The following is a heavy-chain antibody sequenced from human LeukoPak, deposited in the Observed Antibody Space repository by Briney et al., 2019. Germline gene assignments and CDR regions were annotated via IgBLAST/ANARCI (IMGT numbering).Heavy chain of an antibody. CDR3: ARGVTGTSSGWFDP. CDR2: MNPNSGNT. CDR1: GYTFTSYD. V-gene: IGHV1-8*01. Sequence: GASVKVCCKASGYTFTSYDINWVRQATGQGLEWMGWMNPNSGNTGYAKKFQGRVTMTRNTSISTAYMELRSLRSEVTVVYYCARGVTGTSSGWFDPWGQGTLVTVSS. D-gene: IGHD6-13*01. J-gene: IGHJ5*02.